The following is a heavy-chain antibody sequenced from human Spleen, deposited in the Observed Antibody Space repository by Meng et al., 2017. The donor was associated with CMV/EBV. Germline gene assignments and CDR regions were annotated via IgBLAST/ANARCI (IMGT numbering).Heavy chain of an antibody. Sequence: SGLNFSNYHMNCGRRAPGKGLEWVSSISSSSYIYCADSVKGRFTISRDDAKNSLNLQMNSLRAEDTAVYYCASDYYDFWSGYYSSFGHWGQGTLVTVSS. CDR1: GLNFSNYH. CDR3: ASDYYDFWSGYYSSFGH. V-gene: IGHV3-69-1*01. J-gene: IGHJ4*02. D-gene: IGHD3-3*01. CDR2: ISSSSYI.